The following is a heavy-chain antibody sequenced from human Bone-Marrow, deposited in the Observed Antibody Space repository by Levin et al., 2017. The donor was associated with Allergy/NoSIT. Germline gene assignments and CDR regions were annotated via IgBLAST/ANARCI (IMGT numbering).Heavy chain of an antibody. CDR1: EDSFNRHS. CDR3: VLQSDVFKGYFF. J-gene: IGHJ4*02. D-gene: IGHD2-21*01. Sequence: VASVKVSCKGSEDSFNRHSVSWVRQAPGQGLEWMGRIVPYIEIVNHAATFQGRITITADKSTATAYLEVSRLTSEDTAVYYCVLQSDVFKGYFFWGQGSRVTVSS. V-gene: IGHV1-69*02. CDR2: IVPYIEIV.